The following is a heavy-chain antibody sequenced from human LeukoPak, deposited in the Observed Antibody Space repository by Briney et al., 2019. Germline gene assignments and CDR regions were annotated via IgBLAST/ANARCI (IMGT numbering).Heavy chain of an antibody. CDR1: GFTFSSYG. Sequence: GGSLRLSCAASGFTFSSYGMHWVRQAPGKGPEWVAFIRYDGSNKYYADSVKGRFTISRDNSKNTLYLQMNSLRAEDTAVYYCAKILPPRRGYSYVDYWGQGTLVTVSS. CDR2: IRYDGSNK. D-gene: IGHD5-18*01. V-gene: IGHV3-30*02. CDR3: AKILPPRRGYSYVDY. J-gene: IGHJ4*02.